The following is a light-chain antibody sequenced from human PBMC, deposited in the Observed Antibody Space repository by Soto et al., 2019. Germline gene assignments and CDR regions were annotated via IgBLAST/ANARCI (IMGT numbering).Light chain of an antibody. CDR1: QSLLYSNIYNY. CDR2: LGS. J-gene: IGKJ5*01. Sequence: DIVMTQSPLSLTVSPGEPASISCRSSQSLLYSNIYNYLDWYLQKPGQSPQLLVYLGSNRASGVPDRFRGRGSGTDFTLKISRVEAEDVGVYYCMQALQTPVTFGQGTRVEIK. V-gene: IGKV2-28*01. CDR3: MQALQTPVT.